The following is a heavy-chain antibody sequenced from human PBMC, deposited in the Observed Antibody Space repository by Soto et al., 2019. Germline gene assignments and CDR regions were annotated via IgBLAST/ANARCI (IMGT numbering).Heavy chain of an antibody. CDR1: GFIFNGYG. V-gene: IGHV3-30-3*01. Sequence: QVQLVESGGGVVQPGRSLRLSCAASGFIFNGYGLHWVRQAPGKGLEWVAMISYDGSSKYYADSVKGRFTISRDNSKNTIYLQMNSLRPEDTAVYYCTREGNGYKYYFDYWGQGTLVTVSS. D-gene: IGHD5-12*01. J-gene: IGHJ4*02. CDR2: ISYDGSSK. CDR3: TREGNGYKYYFDY.